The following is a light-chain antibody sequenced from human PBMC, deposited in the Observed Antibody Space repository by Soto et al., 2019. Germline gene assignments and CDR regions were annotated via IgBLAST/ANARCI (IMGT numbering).Light chain of an antibody. J-gene: IGKJ4*01. V-gene: IGKV3-15*01. CDR2: GAS. CDR1: QSVNNN. Sequence: EIVMTQSPATLSVSPGERATLSCRASQSVNNNLAWYQQKPGQAPRLLIYGASARATGIPARFSGSGSGTECPLTISSLLSEDFAGYFCRQYNNWPLTFGGGNKLGIK. CDR3: RQYNNWPLT.